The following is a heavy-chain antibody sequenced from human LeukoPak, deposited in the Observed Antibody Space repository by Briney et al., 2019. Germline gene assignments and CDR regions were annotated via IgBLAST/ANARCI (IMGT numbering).Heavy chain of an antibody. CDR2: ISGSGGST. Sequence: GGSLRLSCAVSGSTFSNYAMTWVRQAPGKGLEWVSGISGSGGSTYYADSVKGRFTISRDNSKNTLYLQMNSLRAEDTAVYYCARDAYCSSTSCYFYYYYGMDVWGQGTTVTVSS. V-gene: IGHV3-23*01. J-gene: IGHJ6*02. CDR1: GSTFSNYA. CDR3: ARDAYCSSTSCYFYYYYGMDV. D-gene: IGHD2-2*01.